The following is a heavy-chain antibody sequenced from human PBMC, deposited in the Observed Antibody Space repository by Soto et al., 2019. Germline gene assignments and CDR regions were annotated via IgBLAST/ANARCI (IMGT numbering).Heavy chain of an antibody. V-gene: IGHV3-30-3*01. Sequence: QVQLVESGGGVVQPGRSLRLSCAASGFTFSSYAMHWVRQAPGKGLEWVAVISYDGSNKYYADSVKGRFTISRDNSKNTLDLQMNSLRAEDTAVYYCARGGDCTNGVCYTYYGMDVWGQGTTVTVSS. CDR1: GFTFSSYA. CDR3: ARGGDCTNGVCYTYYGMDV. J-gene: IGHJ6*02. CDR2: ISYDGSNK. D-gene: IGHD2-8*01.